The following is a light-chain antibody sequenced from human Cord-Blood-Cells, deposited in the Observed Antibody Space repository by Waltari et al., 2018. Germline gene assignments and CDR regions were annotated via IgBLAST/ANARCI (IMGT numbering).Light chain of an antibody. CDR3: SSYTSSSTVV. Sequence: QSALTQPAPVSGSPGQSITISCTGTSSDVGGYNYVSWYQQHPGKAPKLMIYDVSNRPSGVSNRFSGPKSGNTASLTISGLQAEDEADYYCSSYTSSSTVVFGGGTKLTGL. J-gene: IGLJ2*01. V-gene: IGLV2-14*01. CDR1: SSDVGGYNY. CDR2: DVS.